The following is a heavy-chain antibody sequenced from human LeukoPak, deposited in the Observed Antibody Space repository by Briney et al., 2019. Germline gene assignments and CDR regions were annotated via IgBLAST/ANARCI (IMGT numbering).Heavy chain of an antibody. J-gene: IGHJ6*03. CDR3: ARVYFSVGYYYYYYMDV. CDR2: IYTSGTT. V-gene: IGHV4-4*07. Sequence: SETLSLTCTVSGGSISSYYWSWIRQPAGKGLEWIGRIYTSGTTHYNPSLKSRVTISVDTSKNQFSLKLSSVTAADTAVYYCARVYFSVGYYYYYYMDVWGKGTTVTISS. CDR1: GGSISSYY. D-gene: IGHD3-9*01.